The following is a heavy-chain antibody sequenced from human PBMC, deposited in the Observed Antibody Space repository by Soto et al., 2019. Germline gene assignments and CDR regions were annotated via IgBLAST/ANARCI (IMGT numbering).Heavy chain of an antibody. CDR2: IIPIFGTA. CDR1: GGTFSSYA. J-gene: IGHJ4*02. D-gene: IGHD5-18*01. Sequence: SVNVSCKASGGTFSSYAISWVRQAPGQGLEWMGGIIPIFGTANYAQKFQGRVTITADESTSTAYMELSSLRSEDTAVYYCARDGVQLWSKTRYYFDYWGQGTLVTVSS. CDR3: ARDGVQLWSKTRYYFDY. V-gene: IGHV1-69*13.